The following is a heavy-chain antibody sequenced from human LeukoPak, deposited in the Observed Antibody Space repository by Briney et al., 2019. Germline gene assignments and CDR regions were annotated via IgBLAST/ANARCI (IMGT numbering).Heavy chain of an antibody. V-gene: IGHV4-59*08. D-gene: IGHD6-13*01. CDR3: ARQRAAGANYDY. Sequence: PSETLSLTCTVSGGSISSYYWSWIRQPPGKGLEWIGYIYYSGSTNYNPSLKSRVTISVDTSKNQFSLKLSSVTAADTAVYYCARQRAAGANYDYWGQGTLVIVSS. J-gene: IGHJ4*02. CDR1: GGSISSYY. CDR2: IYYSGST.